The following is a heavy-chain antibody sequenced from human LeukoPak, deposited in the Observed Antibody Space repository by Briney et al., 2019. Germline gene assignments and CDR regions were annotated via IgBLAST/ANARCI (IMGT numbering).Heavy chain of an antibody. J-gene: IGHJ6*03. D-gene: IGHD2-21*01. V-gene: IGHV4-39*01. Sequence: SETLSLTCTVSGGSISYSNSYWGWIRQPPGKGLEWIGSIYYSGSTYYNPSLKSRVTISVDTSKNQFSLKLSSVTAADTAAYYCARLSLHLDYYYYMDVWGKGTTVTISS. CDR2: IYYSGST. CDR3: ARLSLHLDYYYYMDV. CDR1: GGSISYSNSY.